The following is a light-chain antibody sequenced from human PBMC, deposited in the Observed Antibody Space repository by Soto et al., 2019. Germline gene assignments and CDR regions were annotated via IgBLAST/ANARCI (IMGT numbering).Light chain of an antibody. Sequence: DIQMTQSPSSLSASVGDRVTITCRASQSISNNLNWYQQKPGEAPKLLIFAASSLQSGVPSRFSGSGSGTDFTLTINSLQPEDFATYYCQQSYSLWTFVQVTKV. CDR3: QQSYSLWT. V-gene: IGKV1-39*01. CDR2: AAS. CDR1: QSISNN. J-gene: IGKJ1*01.